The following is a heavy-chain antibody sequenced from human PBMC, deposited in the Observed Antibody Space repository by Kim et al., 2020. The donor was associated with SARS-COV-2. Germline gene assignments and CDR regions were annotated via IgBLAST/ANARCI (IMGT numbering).Heavy chain of an antibody. V-gene: IGHV3-30*04. Sequence: GGSLRLSCAASGFIFSTCTMHWVRQAPGKGLEWVAGILYDGRNKYYADSVKGRFTISRDNSKNTLHLQMNSLRPEDTAVYYCAREVGAKDYCGQGTLVTV. D-gene: IGHD3-16*01. CDR3: AREVGAKDY. CDR1: GFIFSTCT. CDR2: ILYDGRNK. J-gene: IGHJ4*02.